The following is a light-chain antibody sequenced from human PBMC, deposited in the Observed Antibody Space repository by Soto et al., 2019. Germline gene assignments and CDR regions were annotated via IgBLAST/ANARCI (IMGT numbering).Light chain of an antibody. CDR2: GPS. CDR1: QSVSSSY. Sequence: EIVLTQSPGTLSLSPGERATLSCRASQSVSSSYLAWDQQKPGQAPRLLIYGPSSRATGIPDRFSGSGSGKNFTLTTSRLDPEDFAVYYCQQYGSSPFTFGQETKLEIK. CDR3: QQYGSSPFT. J-gene: IGKJ2*01. V-gene: IGKV3-20*01.